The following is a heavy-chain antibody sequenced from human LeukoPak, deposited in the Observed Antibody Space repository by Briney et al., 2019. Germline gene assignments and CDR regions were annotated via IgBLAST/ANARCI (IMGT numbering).Heavy chain of an antibody. CDR3: AKGTGRYCSSTSCSLGKMDYYYGMDV. J-gene: IGHJ6*02. Sequence: GGSLRLSCAASGFTFSSYAMSWVRQAPGKGLEWVSAISGSGGSTNYADSVKGRFTISRDNSKNTLYLQMNSLRAEDTAVYYCAKGTGRYCSSTSCSLGKMDYYYGMDVWGQGTTVTVSS. V-gene: IGHV3-23*01. CDR2: ISGSGGST. CDR1: GFTFSSYA. D-gene: IGHD2-2*01.